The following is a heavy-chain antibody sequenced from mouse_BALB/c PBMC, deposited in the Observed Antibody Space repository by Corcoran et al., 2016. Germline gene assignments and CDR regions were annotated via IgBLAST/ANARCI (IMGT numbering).Heavy chain of an antibody. CDR3: ASGNYAMDY. CDR2: INTYTGEP. J-gene: IGHJ4*01. V-gene: IGHV9-3-1*01. D-gene: IGHD1-1*02. CDR1: GYTLTNYG. Sequence: QIQLVQDGPELTKPGETVKISCTASGYTLTNYGMNWVKQAPGKGLKWMGWINTYTGEPTYADDFKGRFAFSLETSASTAYLQINNLKNEDTATYFCASGNYAMDYWGQGTSVTVSS.